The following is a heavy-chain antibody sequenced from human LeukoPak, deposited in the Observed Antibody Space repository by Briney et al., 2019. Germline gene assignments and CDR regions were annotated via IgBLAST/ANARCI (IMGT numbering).Heavy chain of an antibody. Sequence: ASVKVSCKASGGTFSSYAINWVRQATGQGLEWMGWMNPNSGDTGYAQKFQGRVTMTRNTSISTAYMELSSLRSEDTAVYYCARGVYPYYYDSSGYNYWGQGTLVTVSS. V-gene: IGHV1-8*02. CDR1: GGTFSSYA. J-gene: IGHJ4*02. D-gene: IGHD3-22*01. CDR2: MNPNSGDT. CDR3: ARGVYPYYYDSSGYNY.